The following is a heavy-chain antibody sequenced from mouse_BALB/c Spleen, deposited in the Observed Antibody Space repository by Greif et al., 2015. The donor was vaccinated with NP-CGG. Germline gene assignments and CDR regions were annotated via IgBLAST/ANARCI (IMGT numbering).Heavy chain of an antibody. CDR1: GFSLTSYG. Sequence: VQLQQSGPGLVQPSQSLSITCTVSGFSLTSYGVHWVRQSPGKGLEWLGVIWSGGSTDYNAAFISRLSISKDNSKSXFFFIINSLQANDSAIYYCARTLGFYAMDYWGQGTSVTVSS. J-gene: IGHJ4*01. V-gene: IGHV2-2*02. CDR3: ARTLGFYAMDY. CDR2: IWSGGST. D-gene: IGHD4-1*01.